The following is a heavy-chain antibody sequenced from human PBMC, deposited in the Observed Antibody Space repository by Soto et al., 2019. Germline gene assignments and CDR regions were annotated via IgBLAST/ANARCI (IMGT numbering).Heavy chain of an antibody. CDR1: GFTVSNNY. CDR3: ARDRDSSGWYEAFDY. CDR2: FYSGGST. D-gene: IGHD6-19*01. J-gene: IGHJ4*02. Sequence: GGSLRLSCAASGFTVSNNYMSWVRQAPGKGLEWVSVFYSGGSTYYADSVKGRFTISRDNSKNTLYLQMNSLRAEDTAVYYCARDRDSSGWYEAFDYWGQGTLVTVSS. V-gene: IGHV3-53*01.